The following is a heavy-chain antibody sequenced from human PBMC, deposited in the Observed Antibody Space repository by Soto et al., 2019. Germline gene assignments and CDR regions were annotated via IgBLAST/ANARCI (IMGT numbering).Heavy chain of an antibody. CDR2: IWYDGSNK. Sequence: QVQLVESGGGVVQPGRSLRLSCAASGFTFSSYGMHWVRQAPGKGLEWVAVIWYDGSNKYYADSVKGRFTISRDNSKNTLYLQMNSLRAEDTAVYYCARSWYDILTGILVGYLDVWGKGTTVTVSS. CDR3: ARSWYDILTGILVGYLDV. J-gene: IGHJ6*03. V-gene: IGHV3-33*01. CDR1: GFTFSSYG. D-gene: IGHD3-9*01.